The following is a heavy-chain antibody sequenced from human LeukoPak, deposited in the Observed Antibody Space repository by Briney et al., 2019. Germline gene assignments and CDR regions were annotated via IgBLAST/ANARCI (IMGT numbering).Heavy chain of an antibody. CDR2: ISGSGGST. J-gene: IGHJ4*02. V-gene: IGHV3-23*01. CDR3: ATGIVGAEFDY. CDR1: GFTFSSYA. D-gene: IGHD1-26*01. Sequence: GGSLRLSCAASGFTFSSYAMSWVRQAPGKGLEWVPAISGSGGSTYYADSVKGRFTISRDNSKNTLYLQMNSLRAEDTAVYYCATGIVGAEFDYWGQGTLVTVSS.